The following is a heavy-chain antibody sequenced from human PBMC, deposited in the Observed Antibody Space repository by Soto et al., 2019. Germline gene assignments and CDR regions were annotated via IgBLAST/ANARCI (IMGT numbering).Heavy chain of an antibody. J-gene: IGHJ4*02. Sequence: SETLSVTKSVSGGSMSSGGYYWSWIRQPPGKPLEWIGHTYHSGNPYYNPSLKSRVIISVDRSKNQFSLKLSSVTAADTAVYYCARDPIEVAANYYAAWGQGTLVTVSS. CDR2: TYHSGNP. V-gene: IGHV4-30-2*01. CDR3: ARDPIEVAANYYAA. D-gene: IGHD2-21*01. CDR1: GGSMSSGGYY.